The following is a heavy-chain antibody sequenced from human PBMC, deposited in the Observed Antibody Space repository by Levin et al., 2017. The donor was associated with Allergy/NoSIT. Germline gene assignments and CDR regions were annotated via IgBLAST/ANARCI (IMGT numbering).Heavy chain of an antibody. CDR2: IYSDGST. CDR3: AKGPRSGYYFDY. CDR1: GFSVSNHY. V-gene: IGHV3-53*05. Sequence: GESLKISCAASGFSVSNHYMTWVRQGPGKGLECVSVIYSDGSTYYADSVRGRFTISRDSFRNTLSLQMNSLRAEDTAVYFCAKGPRSGYYFDYWGQGMLVTVSS. D-gene: IGHD3-9*01. J-gene: IGHJ4*02.